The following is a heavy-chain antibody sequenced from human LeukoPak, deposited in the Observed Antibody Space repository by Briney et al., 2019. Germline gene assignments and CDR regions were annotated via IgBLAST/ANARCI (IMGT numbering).Heavy chain of an antibody. CDR2: TYYRSKWYI. CDR3: ARGGIGYCTSSSCYFDS. V-gene: IGHV6-1*01. J-gene: IGHJ4*02. CDR1: GDSVSTNSAA. D-gene: IGHD2-2*01. Sequence: SQTLSLTCAISGDSVSTNSAAWNWIRQSPSRGLEWLGSTYYRSKWYIHYAVSVRSRITINPDTSKNHFSLQLTSVTPEDTAVYYCARGGIGYCTSSSCYFDSWGQGTLVTVSS.